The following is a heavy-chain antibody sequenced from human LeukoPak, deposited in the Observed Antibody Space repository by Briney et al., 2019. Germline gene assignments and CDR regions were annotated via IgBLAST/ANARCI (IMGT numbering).Heavy chain of an antibody. D-gene: IGHD5-18*01. J-gene: IGHJ4*02. Sequence: KPSETLSLTCAVYGGSFSGYYWSWIRQPPGKGLEWIGEINHSGSTNYNPSLKSRVTISVDTSKNQFSLKLSSVTAADTAVYCCARGGYSYGYDYWGQGTLVTVSS. CDR1: GGSFSGYY. CDR2: INHSGST. CDR3: ARGGYSYGYDY. V-gene: IGHV4-34*01.